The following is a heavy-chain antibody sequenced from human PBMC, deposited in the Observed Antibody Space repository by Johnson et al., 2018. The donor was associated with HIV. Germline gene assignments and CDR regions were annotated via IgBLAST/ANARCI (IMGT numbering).Heavy chain of an antibody. V-gene: IGHV3-20*04. CDR2: INWNGGST. CDR1: GFTFDYYD. CDR3: ARDLRLGAIDAFDI. D-gene: IGHD1-26*01. Sequence: EVQLVESGGGVVRPGGSLRLSCTASGFTFDYYDMNWVRQAPGKGLEWVSGINWNGGSTGYVDSVKGRFTISRDNAKNSLYLQMNSLRAEDTAVYFCARDLRLGAIDAFDIWGQGTMVTVSS. J-gene: IGHJ3*02.